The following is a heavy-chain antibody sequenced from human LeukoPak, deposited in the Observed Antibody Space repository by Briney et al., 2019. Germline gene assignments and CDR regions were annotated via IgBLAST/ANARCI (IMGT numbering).Heavy chain of an antibody. CDR1: GFTFGNYA. D-gene: IGHD3-10*02. CDR2: IIDTGGST. J-gene: IGHJ6*04. V-gene: IGHV3-23*01. Sequence: GGSLRLSCAASGFTFGNYAMTWVRQAPGKGLEWVSSIIDTGGSTFYADSVKGRFIISRDNSKNSLYLQMNSLRAEDTAVYYCAELGITMIGGVWGKGTTVTISS. CDR3: AELGITMIGGV.